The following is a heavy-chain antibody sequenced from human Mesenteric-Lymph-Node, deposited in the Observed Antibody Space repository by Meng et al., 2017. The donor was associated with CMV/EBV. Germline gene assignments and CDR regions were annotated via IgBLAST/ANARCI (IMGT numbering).Heavy chain of an antibody. D-gene: IGHD6-6*01. Sequence: GESLKISCAASGFTFSSHAMSWVRQAPGKGLEWVSAISGSAADTYYADSVKGRFTISRDISKNTLFLQMNSLRGEDTAVYYCAKEALYSTSSVGYYLDCWDQGALVTVSS. CDR2: ISGSAADT. J-gene: IGHJ4*02. CDR1: GFTFSSHA. V-gene: IGHV3-23*01. CDR3: AKEALYSTSSVGYYLDC.